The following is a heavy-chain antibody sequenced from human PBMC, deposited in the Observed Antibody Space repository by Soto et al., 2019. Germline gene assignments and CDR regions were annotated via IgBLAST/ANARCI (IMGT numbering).Heavy chain of an antibody. J-gene: IGHJ4*02. CDR2: IYWDDDK. D-gene: IGHD6-13*01. CDR1: GCSLSTSEMG. V-gene: IGHV2-5*02. CDR3: AQRPRGAAAGTWDS. Sequence: QITLKESGPTLLKPTQTLTLTCTFSGCSLSTSEMGVGWIRQPPGKALEWLALIYWDDDKRYNPSLKSRLTITKDTSKNRVVLTMTNMDPVDTATYYCAQRPRGAAAGTWDSWGQGALVTVSS.